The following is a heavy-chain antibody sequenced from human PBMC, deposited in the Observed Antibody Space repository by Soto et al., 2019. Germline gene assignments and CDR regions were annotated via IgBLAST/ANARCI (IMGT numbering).Heavy chain of an antibody. Sequence: PGGSLRLSCAASGFTFSSYGMHWVRQAPGKGLEWVAVISYDGSNKYYADSVKGRFTISRDNSKNTLYLQMNSLRAEDTAVYYCLMTTGDYWGQGTLVTVSS. CDR3: LMTTGDY. V-gene: IGHV3-30*03. J-gene: IGHJ4*02. CDR2: ISYDGSNK. CDR1: GFTFSSYG. D-gene: IGHD4-17*01.